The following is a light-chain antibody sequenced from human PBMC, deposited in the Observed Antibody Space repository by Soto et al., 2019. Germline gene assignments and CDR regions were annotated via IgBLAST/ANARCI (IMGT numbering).Light chain of an antibody. CDR3: CSDAGSSTLV. Sequence: QSALTQPASVSGSPGQSITISCTGTSSDVGSYNLVSWYQQHPGKAPKLMIYEGSKRPSGVSNRFSGSKSGNTASLIISGLQAEDEADYYCCSDAGSSTLVFGGGTKLTV. CDR2: EGS. CDR1: SSDVGSYNL. J-gene: IGLJ2*01. V-gene: IGLV2-23*01.